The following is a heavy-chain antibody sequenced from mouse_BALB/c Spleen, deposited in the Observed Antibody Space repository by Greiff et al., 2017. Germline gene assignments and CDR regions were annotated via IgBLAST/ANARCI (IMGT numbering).Heavy chain of an antibody. V-gene: IGHV2-2*02. CDR1: GFSLTSYG. CDR2: IWSGGST. J-gene: IGHJ2*01. D-gene: IGHD4-1*01. Sequence: VKLVESGPGLVQPSQSLSITCTVSGFSLTSYGVHWVRQSPGKGLEWLGVIWSGGSTDYNAAFISRLSISKDNSKSQVFFKMNSLQANDTAIYYCARLTGTNYFDYWGQGTTLTVSS. CDR3: ARLTGTNYFDY.